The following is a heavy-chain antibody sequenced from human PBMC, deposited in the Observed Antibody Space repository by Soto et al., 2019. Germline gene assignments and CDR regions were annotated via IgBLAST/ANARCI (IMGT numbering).Heavy chain of an antibody. J-gene: IGHJ6*02. V-gene: IGHV3-53*05. D-gene: IGHD5-12*01. CDR2: IYSGGST. Sequence: GWSLRLSCAASGFTVSSNYMSWVRQAPGKGLEWVSVIYSGGSTYYADSVKGRFTISRDNSKNTLYLQMNSLRAEETAVYYCARDRGGSGDGYKLYYYLYAMDVWGQGTTGTVSS. CDR1: GFTVSSNY. CDR3: ARDRGGSGDGYKLYYYLYAMDV.